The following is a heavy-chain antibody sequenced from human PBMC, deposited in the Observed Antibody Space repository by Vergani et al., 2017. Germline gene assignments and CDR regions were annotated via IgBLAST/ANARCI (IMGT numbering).Heavy chain of an antibody. CDR2: IIPILGIA. V-gene: IGHV1-69*04. CDR1: GGTFSSYA. J-gene: IGHJ6*02. D-gene: IGHD2-21*02. Sequence: QVQLVQSGAEVKKPGSSVKVSCKASGGTFSSYAISWVRQAPGQGLEWMGRIIPILGIANYAQKFQGRVTITADKSTSTAYMELSSLRSEDTAVYYCARSYGGGDCYDFHYYYGMDVWGQGTTVTVSS. CDR3: ARSYGGGDCYDFHYYYGMDV.